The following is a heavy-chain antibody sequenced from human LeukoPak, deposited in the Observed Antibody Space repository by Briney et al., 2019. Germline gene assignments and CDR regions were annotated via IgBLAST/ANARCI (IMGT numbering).Heavy chain of an antibody. CDR1: RCTFTSYD. Sequence: HGASVKVPCMASRCTFTSYDINWVRQATGQGLEWMGWMNPNSCNTGYPQKFQGRVTMTRNTSISTAYMELSSLRSEDTAVYYCARQINWFDPWGQGTLVTVSS. J-gene: IGHJ5*02. CDR3: ARQINWFDP. V-gene: IGHV1-8*01. CDR2: MNPNSCNT.